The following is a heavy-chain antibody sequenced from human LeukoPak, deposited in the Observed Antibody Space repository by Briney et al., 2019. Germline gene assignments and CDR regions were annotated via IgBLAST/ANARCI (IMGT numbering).Heavy chain of an antibody. CDR3: ARLPTFYYDSSGYHYDY. V-gene: IGHV3-23*01. Sequence: GGSLRLSCAASGFTFSLYWMSWVRQAPGKGLEWVSSISGSGPSTDYTDAVKGRFIISRDKSKNTLHLQMNSLRAEDTALYYCARLPTFYYDSSGYHYDYWGQGTLVTVSS. CDR1: GFTFSLYW. J-gene: IGHJ4*02. CDR2: ISGSGPST. D-gene: IGHD3-22*01.